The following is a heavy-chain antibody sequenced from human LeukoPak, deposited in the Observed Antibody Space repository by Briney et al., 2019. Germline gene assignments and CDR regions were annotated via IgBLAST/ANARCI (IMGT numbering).Heavy chain of an antibody. CDR3: ARDRPSGSGSSFSLGMDV. J-gene: IGHJ6*02. CDR2: LFYSGST. D-gene: IGHD3-10*01. CDR1: GGSISSYY. V-gene: IGHV4-59*01. Sequence: SETLSLTCTVSGGSISSYYWSWIRQPPGKGLEWIAYLFYSGSTDYNPSLESRVTISVDTSKNQFSLKLRSVTAADTAVYYCARDRPSGSGSSFSLGMDVWGHGTTVTVSS.